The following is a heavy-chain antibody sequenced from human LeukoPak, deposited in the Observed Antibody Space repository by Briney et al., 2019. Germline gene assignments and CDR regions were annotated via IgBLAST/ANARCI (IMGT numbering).Heavy chain of an antibody. Sequence: ASETLSLTCTVSGGSLSSAGYYWSWIRQPPGKGLEWIGSIYYSGSTYYYPSLKSRVTISVDTSKNQFSLKLSSVTAADTAVYYCAREASSGWHIDYWGQGTLVTVSS. CDR2: IYYSGST. CDR1: GGSLSSAGYY. D-gene: IGHD6-19*01. CDR3: AREASSGWHIDY. J-gene: IGHJ4*02. V-gene: IGHV4-39*07.